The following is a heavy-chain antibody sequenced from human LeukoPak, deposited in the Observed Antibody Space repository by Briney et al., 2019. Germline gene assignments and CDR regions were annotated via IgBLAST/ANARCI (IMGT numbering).Heavy chain of an antibody. D-gene: IGHD6-13*01. J-gene: IGHJ4*02. Sequence: GRSLRLSCEASGFTFDDYGMHWVRQAPGKGLEWVSSISWNSASVGYVESAKGRFTISRDNAKKTLYLQMSSLRAEDTALYYCAKDYGYSSSWYDYWGQGTLVTVSS. CDR3: AKDYGYSSSWYDY. CDR2: ISWNSASV. CDR1: GFTFDDYG. V-gene: IGHV3-9*01.